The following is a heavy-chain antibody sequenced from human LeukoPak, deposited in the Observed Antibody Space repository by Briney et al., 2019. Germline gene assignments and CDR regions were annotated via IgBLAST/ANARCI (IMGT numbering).Heavy chain of an antibody. J-gene: IGHJ3*02. Sequence: GGSLRLSCAASGFTFSHYAMSWVRQAPGKGLEWVSGISGTGGSTYYGDSVRGRYTISRDNSKNTLYLQVNSLRAGDTAVYYCARLASDYYDSSGPRRGAFDIWGQGTMVTVSS. CDR2: ISGTGGST. CDR3: ARLASDYYDSSGPRRGAFDI. V-gene: IGHV3-23*01. D-gene: IGHD3-22*01. CDR1: GFTFSHYA.